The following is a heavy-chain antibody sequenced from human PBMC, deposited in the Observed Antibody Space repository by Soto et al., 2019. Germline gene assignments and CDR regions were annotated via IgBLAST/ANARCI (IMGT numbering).Heavy chain of an antibody. CDR2: ISYDGSNK. Sequence: GGSLRLSCAASGFTFSSYAMHWVRQAPGKGLEWVAVISYDGSNKYYADSVKGRFTISRDNSKNTLYLQMNSLRAEDTAVYYCARDSGWLGAFDYWGQGTLVTVAS. J-gene: IGHJ4*02. V-gene: IGHV3-30-3*01. CDR3: ARDSGWLGAFDY. CDR1: GFTFSSYA. D-gene: IGHD5-12*01.